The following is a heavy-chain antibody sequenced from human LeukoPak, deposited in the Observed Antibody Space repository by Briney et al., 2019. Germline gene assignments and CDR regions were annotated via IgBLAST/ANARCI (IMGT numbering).Heavy chain of an antibody. D-gene: IGHD6-6*01. CDR3: AKEKASVIAALDY. CDR1: GFTFDDYA. J-gene: IGHJ4*02. V-gene: IGHV3-9*01. Sequence: GGSLRLSCAASGFTFDDYAMHWVRQAPGKGLEWVSGISWNSGSIGYADSEKGRFTISRDNAKNSLYLQMNSLRAEDTALYYCAKEKASVIAALDYWGQGTLVTVSS. CDR2: ISWNSGSI.